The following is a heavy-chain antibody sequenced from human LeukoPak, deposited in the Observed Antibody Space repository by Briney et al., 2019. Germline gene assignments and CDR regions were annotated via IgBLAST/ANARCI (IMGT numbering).Heavy chain of an antibody. CDR2: VYSGGRT. D-gene: IGHD3-22*01. J-gene: IGHJ4*02. V-gene: IGHV3-66*01. CDR3: YSMIVVEIRVINDY. CDR1: GFTVSSNY. Sequence: PGGSLRLSCAVSGFTVSSNYMSWVRQAPGKGLEWVSVVYSGGRTYYADSVKGRFTISRDNSKNTLYLQMNSLRAEDTAVYYCYSMIVVEIRVINDYWGQGTLVTVSS.